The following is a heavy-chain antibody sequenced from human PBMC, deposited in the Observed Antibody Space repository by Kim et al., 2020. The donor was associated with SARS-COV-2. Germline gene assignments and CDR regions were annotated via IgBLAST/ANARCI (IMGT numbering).Heavy chain of an antibody. CDR3: ARAPPTYYFDY. V-gene: IGHV4-34*01. CDR2: INHSGST. Sequence: SETLSLTCAVYGGSFSGYYWSWIRQPPGKGLEWIGEINHSGSTNYNPSLKSRVTISVDTSKNQFSLKLSSVTAADTAVYYCARAPPTYYFDYWGQGTLVTVSS. J-gene: IGHJ4*02. CDR1: GGSFSGYY.